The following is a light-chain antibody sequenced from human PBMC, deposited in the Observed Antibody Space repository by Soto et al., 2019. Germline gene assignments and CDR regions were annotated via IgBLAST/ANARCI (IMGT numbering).Light chain of an antibody. CDR3: SSYTSSSSYV. V-gene: IGLV2-14*03. CDR2: DVT. J-gene: IGLJ1*01. Sequence: QSVLTQPASLSGSPGQSITISFTGNSSYVGAYDFVSWYQQYPDKAPKLMIHDVTNRPSGVSDRFSGSKSGNTASLTISGLQAEDEADYYCSSYTSSSSYVFGTGTKVTVL. CDR1: SSYVGAYDF.